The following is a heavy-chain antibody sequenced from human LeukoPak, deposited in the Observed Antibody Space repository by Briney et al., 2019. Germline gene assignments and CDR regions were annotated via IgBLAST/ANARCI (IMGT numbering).Heavy chain of an antibody. J-gene: IGHJ4*02. Sequence: GASVKVSCKASGYTFTSYYMHWVRQAPGQGQERRGIINPSGGSTSYAQKFQGRVTMTRDTSTSTVYMELSSLRSEDTAVYYCARKYNCGGDCFDYWGQGTLVTVSS. V-gene: IGHV1-46*01. D-gene: IGHD2-21*02. CDR1: GYTFTSYY. CDR3: ARKYNCGGDCFDY. CDR2: INPSGGST.